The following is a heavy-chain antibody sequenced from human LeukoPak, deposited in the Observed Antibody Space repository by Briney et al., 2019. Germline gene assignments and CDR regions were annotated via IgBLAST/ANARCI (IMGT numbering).Heavy chain of an antibody. J-gene: IGHJ4*02. D-gene: IGHD2-21*02. V-gene: IGHV1-69*01. CDR2: IIPIFGTA. CDR1: GGTFSSYA. CDR3: ARDGAYCGGDCYSGAGVYYFDY. Sequence: SVKVSCKASGGTFSSYAISWVRQAPGQGLEWMGGIIPIFGTANYAQKFQGRVTITADESTSTAYMELSSLRSEDTAVYYCARDGAYCGGDCYSGAGVYYFDYWGQGTLVTVSS.